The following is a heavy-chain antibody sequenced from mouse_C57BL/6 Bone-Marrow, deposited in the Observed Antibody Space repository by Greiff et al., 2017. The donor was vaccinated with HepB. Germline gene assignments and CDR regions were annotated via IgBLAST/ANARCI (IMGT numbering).Heavy chain of an antibody. J-gene: IGHJ3*01. D-gene: IGHD2-1*01. V-gene: IGHV2-5*01. CDR2: ICSGGST. CDR3: AKNRGVYGNYVGWFAY. Sequence: VMLVESGPGLVQPSQTLYITCTVSGFSFTTYGVHWVRQSPGKGLEWLGVICSGGSTDYNADFMSRLSITKDNSKSKVFFKMNSLQADDAAIYYCAKNRGVYGNYVGWFAYWGQGTLVTVSA. CDR1: GFSFTTYG.